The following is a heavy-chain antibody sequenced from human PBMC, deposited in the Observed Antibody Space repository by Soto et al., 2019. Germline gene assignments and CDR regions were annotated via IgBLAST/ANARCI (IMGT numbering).Heavy chain of an antibody. CDR1: GGSISSSSYY. D-gene: IGHD5-18*01. J-gene: IGHJ6*02. V-gene: IGHV4-39*01. CDR3: ARTGYCYGTYYYYGMDF. Sequence: SETLSLTCTVSGGSISSSSYYWGWIRQPPGKGLEWIGSIYYSGSTYYNPSLKSRVTISVDTSKNQFSLKLSSVTAADTAVYYCARTGYCYGTYYYYGMDFWGQGTTVTVAS. CDR2: IYYSGST.